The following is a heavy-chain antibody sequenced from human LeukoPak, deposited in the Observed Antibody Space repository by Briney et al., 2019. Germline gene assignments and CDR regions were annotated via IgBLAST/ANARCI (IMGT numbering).Heavy chain of an antibody. V-gene: IGHV1-69*13. J-gene: IGHJ4*02. CDR2: IIPIFGTA. D-gene: IGHD2-2*01. CDR1: GYTFTGYY. CDR3: ARAESPSTYCSSTSCYYFDY. Sequence: GASVKVSCKAPGYTFTGYYMHWVRQAPGQGLEWMGGIIPIFGTANYAQKFQGRVTITADESTSTAYMELSSLRSEDTAVYYCARAESPSTYCSSTSCYYFDYWGQGTLVTVSS.